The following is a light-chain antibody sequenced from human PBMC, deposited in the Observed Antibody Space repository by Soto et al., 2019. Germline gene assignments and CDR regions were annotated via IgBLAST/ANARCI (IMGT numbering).Light chain of an antibody. CDR2: GAS. V-gene: IGKV3-20*01. Sequence: EIVLTQSPGTLSLSPGERATLSCRASQSVSSSYLAWYQQKPGQAPRLLIYGASSRATGIPDRFSGSGSGTEFSLTISRLEPEDFAVYYCQQYGSSPLSWTLGQGTKVEI. CDR3: QQYGSSPLSWT. CDR1: QSVSSSY. J-gene: IGKJ1*01.